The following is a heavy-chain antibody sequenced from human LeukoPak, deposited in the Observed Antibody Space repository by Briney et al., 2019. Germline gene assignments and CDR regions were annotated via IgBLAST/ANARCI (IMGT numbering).Heavy chain of an antibody. CDR2: IRYDGSNK. Sequence: GGSLRLSCAASGLIVSSNYMTWVRQAPGKGLEWVAFIRYDGSNKYYADSVKGRFTISRDNSKNTLYLQMNSLRAEDTAVYYCASFNWNYAADYWGQGTLVTVSS. J-gene: IGHJ4*02. V-gene: IGHV3-30*02. CDR3: ASFNWNYAADY. CDR1: GLIVSSNY. D-gene: IGHD1-7*01.